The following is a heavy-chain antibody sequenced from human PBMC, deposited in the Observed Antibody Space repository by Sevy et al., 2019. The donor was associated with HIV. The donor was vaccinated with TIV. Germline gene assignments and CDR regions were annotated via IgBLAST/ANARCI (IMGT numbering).Heavy chain of an antibody. CDR2: IKSETYGGAA. Sequence: GGSLRLSCAVSGMTFSSGWMSWVRLVPGKGLEWLGRIKSETYGGAADYAAAVKGRFTISRDDSKETLYLQLNSLKTEDTAVYYCTTGLGFYASNWGQGTLVTVSS. J-gene: IGHJ4*02. CDR1: GMTFSSGW. D-gene: IGHD3-16*01. CDR3: TTGLGFYASN. V-gene: IGHV3-15*01.